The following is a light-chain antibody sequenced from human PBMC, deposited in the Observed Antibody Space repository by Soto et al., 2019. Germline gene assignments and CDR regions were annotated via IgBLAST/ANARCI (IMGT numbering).Light chain of an antibody. CDR3: QQYGSSPT. CDR2: DVS. V-gene: IGKV3-20*01. Sequence: ETVLTQSPGTLSLSPGERATLSCRSSQSVSSNYLARYQQKPGQAPRLLIHDVSSRATGIPDRFSGSGSGTDFTLTISRLEPEDFAMYYCQQYGSSPTFGQGTKVEIK. CDR1: QSVSSNY. J-gene: IGKJ1*01.